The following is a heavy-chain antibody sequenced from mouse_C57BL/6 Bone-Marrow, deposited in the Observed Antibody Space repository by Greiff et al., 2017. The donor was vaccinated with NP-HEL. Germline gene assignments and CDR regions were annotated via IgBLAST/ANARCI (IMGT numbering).Heavy chain of an antibody. CDR1: GFPITSGYY. CDR3: SGDYDGYWYFDV. D-gene: IGHD2-3*01. V-gene: IGHV12-3*01. CDR2: ITHSGET. J-gene: IGHJ1*03. Sequence: VKLVESGPGLVKPSQSLFLTCSITGFPITSGYYWIWIRQPPGKPLEWMGYITHSGETFYNPSLQSPISITRETSKNQFFLQLNSVTTEDTAMYYCSGDYDGYWYFDVWGTGTTVTVSS.